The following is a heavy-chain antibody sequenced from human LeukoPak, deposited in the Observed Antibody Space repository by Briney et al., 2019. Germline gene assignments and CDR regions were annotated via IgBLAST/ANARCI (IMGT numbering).Heavy chain of an antibody. Sequence: ASVKVSCKVSGYTFKSYAISWVRQAPGQGLEWMGWISTYSGDTNYAQKLQGRVTMTTDTSTTTAYMELRSLRSDDTAVYYCARGGSNDPFYYYYMDVWGKGTTVTVSS. CDR1: GYTFKSYA. J-gene: IGHJ6*03. CDR2: ISTYSGDT. V-gene: IGHV1-18*01. D-gene: IGHD1-1*01. CDR3: ARGGSNDPFYYYYMDV.